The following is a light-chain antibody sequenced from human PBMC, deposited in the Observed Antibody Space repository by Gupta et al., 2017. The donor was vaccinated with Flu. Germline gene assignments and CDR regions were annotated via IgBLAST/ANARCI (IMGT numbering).Light chain of an antibody. CDR1: QSVSSY. CDR3: QQRSNWPPFT. J-gene: IGKJ3*01. Sequence: EIVLTQSPDTLSLSQGERATLSCRASQSVSSYLAWYKQKPGQAPRLLIYDASNRATGIPARFGGSGFGRDFTLTISSQEPEEFAVYYCQQRSNWPPFTFGRGTKVDIK. V-gene: IGKV3-11*02. CDR2: DAS.